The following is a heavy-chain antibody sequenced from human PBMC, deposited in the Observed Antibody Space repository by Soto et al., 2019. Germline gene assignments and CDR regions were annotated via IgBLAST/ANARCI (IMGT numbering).Heavy chain of an antibody. CDR1: GGTFSSYA. CDR3: ARDWDSGSYRYQAY. CDR2: IIPIFGTA. V-gene: IGHV1-69*13. D-gene: IGHD1-26*01. Sequence: VASVKVSCKASGGTFSSYAISWVRQAPGQGLEWMGGIIPIFGTANYAQKFQGRVTITADESTSTAYMELSSLRSEDTAVYYCARDWDSGSYRYQAYWGQGTPVTVSS. J-gene: IGHJ4*02.